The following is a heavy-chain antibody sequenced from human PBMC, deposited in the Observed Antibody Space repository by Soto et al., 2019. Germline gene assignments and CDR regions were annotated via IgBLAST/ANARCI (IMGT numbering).Heavy chain of an antibody. CDR2: IWDDGNQK. Sequence: GGSLRLSCAASGFTFSNYGMHWVRQAPGKGLEWVAVIWDDGNQKYYVDSVKGRFTISRDNSENTMFLQMNSLTAEDTAVYYCVRGGKTDGAFDIWGQGTMVTVSS. V-gene: IGHV3-33*01. D-gene: IGHD3-16*01. CDR3: VRGGKTDGAFDI. J-gene: IGHJ3*02. CDR1: GFTFSNYG.